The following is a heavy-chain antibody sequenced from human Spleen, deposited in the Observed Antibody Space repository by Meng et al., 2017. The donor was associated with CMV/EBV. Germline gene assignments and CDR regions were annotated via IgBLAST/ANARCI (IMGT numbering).Heavy chain of an antibody. D-gene: IGHD4-17*01. J-gene: IGHJ4*02. CDR2: INPNSGGT. Sequence: ASVKVSCKASGYTFTGYYMHWVRQAPGQGLEWMGWINPNSGGTNYAQKFQGRLTMTRDTSISTAYMELSRLRFDDTAVYYCARGVGGDYELPLDYWGQGTLVTVSS. V-gene: IGHV1-2*02. CDR3: ARGVGGDYELPLDY. CDR1: GYTFTGYY.